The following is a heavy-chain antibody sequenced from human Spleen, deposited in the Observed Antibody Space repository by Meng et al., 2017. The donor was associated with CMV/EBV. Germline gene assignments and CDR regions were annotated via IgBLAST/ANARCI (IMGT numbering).Heavy chain of an antibody. CDR1: GGTFSSYT. V-gene: IGHV1-69*02. CDR2: IIPLLGVA. CDR3: ATAHYDSSGYYRENFDS. J-gene: IGHJ4*02. D-gene: IGHD3-22*01. Sequence: SVKVSCKASGGTFSSYTISWVRQAPGQGLEWMGRIIPLLGVANYAQKFQGRVTMTADKSTSTAYMELSSLRSEDTAVYFCATAHYDSSGYYRENFDSWGQGTLVTVSS.